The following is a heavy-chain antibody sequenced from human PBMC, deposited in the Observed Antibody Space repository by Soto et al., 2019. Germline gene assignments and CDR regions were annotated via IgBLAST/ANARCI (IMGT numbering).Heavy chain of an antibody. D-gene: IGHD2-2*01. J-gene: IGHJ5*02. Sequence: SETLSLTCTVSGGSSISSNCYWGWIRQPPGKGLEWIGSVESGGNTYDNASFRSRVTLSADTSKNQFSLRLTSVTAADTAEYNCARVVRFCSSPSCRGRNWFDPWGQGTRVTVSS. CDR3: ARVVRFCSSPSCRGRNWFDP. CDR1: GGSSISSNCY. CDR2: VESGGNT. V-gene: IGHV4-39*02.